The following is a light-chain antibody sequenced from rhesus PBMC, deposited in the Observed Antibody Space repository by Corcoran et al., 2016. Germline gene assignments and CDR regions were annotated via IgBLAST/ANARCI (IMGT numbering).Light chain of an antibody. CDR1: QGISNW. CDR3: QHYYSTPFT. CDR2: RAS. V-gene: IGKV1-69*01. Sequence: DIQMTQSPSSLSASVGDRVTITCRASQGISNWLAWYQQKPGKAPKLLIYRASNLETGGPSRFSGSGSGTDFTLTFSSLQPEDFATYYCQHYYSTPFTFGPGTKLDIK. J-gene: IGKJ3*01.